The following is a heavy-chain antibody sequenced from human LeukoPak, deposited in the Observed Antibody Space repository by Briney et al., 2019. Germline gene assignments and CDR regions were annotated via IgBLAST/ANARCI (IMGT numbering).Heavy chain of an antibody. D-gene: IGHD5-18*01. CDR1: GYTFTSYG. CDR2: ISAYNGNT. V-gene: IGHV1-18*01. J-gene: IGHJ4*02. Sequence: GASVKVSCKASGYTFTSYGISWVRQAPGQGLEWKGWISAYNGNTNYAQKLQGRVTMTTDTSTCTAYMELRSLRSDDTAVYYCARDHRYSYGYSYYFDYWGQGTLVTVSS. CDR3: ARDHRYSYGYSYYFDY.